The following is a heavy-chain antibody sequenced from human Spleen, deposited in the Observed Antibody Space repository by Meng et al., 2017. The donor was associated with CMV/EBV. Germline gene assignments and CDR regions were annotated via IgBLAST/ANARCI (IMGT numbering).Heavy chain of an antibody. CDR3: ARDPAYCGGDCYQRYYYYYFMDV. J-gene: IGHJ6*02. CDR1: GYTFTGYY. CDR2: INPNSGGT. Sequence: ASVKVSCKASGYTFTGYYMHWVRQAPGQGLEWMGWINPNSGGTNYAQKFQGRVTMTRDTSISTAYMELSRLRSDDTAVYYCARDPAYCGGDCYQRYYYYYFMDVWGQGTTVTVSS. D-gene: IGHD2-21*01. V-gene: IGHV1-2*02.